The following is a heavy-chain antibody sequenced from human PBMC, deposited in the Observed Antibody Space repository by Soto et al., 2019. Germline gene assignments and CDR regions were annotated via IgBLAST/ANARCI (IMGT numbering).Heavy chain of an antibody. V-gene: IGHV3-74*01. Sequence: EVQLVESGGGLVRPGGSLRLSCVASESTFSSYWMHWVRQTPGKGLVWVSRLNEDGSFTSYADSVQGRFTIFRDNAKKTLYLQTNRLSAEDTAVYYCARDLPGRADVWGQGTTVTVSS. CDR1: ESTFSSYW. CDR3: ARDLPGRADV. J-gene: IGHJ6*02. CDR2: LNEDGSFT.